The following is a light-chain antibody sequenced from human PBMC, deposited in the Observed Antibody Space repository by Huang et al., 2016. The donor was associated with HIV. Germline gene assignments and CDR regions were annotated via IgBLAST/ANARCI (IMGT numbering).Light chain of an antibody. Sequence: EIVLTQSPVTLSLSPGDRATLSCRASQSVGTYLAWYQQKSGRAPRLLIYYASNRAAGVPARFSASGSETDFTLTIDSLDPDDFAIYHCQQRSKWPLTFGGGTKVEMK. V-gene: IGKV3-11*01. J-gene: IGKJ4*01. CDR3: QQRSKWPLT. CDR2: YAS. CDR1: QSVGTY.